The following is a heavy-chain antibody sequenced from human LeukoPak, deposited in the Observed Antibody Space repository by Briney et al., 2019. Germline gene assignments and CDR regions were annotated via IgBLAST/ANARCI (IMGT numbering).Heavy chain of an antibody. CDR3: AKGGAVAGQYNWFDP. CDR2: ISWNSGSI. Sequence: GGSLRLSCAATGFTFDDYAMHWVRQAPGKGLEWVSGISWNSGSIGYADSVKGRFTISRDNAKNSLYLQMNSLRAEDTALYYCAKGGAVAGQYNWFDPWGQGTLVTVSS. J-gene: IGHJ5*02. V-gene: IGHV3-9*01. CDR1: GFTFDDYA. D-gene: IGHD6-19*01.